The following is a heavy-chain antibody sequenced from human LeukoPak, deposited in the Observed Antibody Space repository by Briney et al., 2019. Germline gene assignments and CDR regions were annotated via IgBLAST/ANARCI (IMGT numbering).Heavy chain of an antibody. Sequence: PGGSLRLSCAASGFTFSSYGMHWVRQAPGKGLEWVAFIRYDGSNKYYADSVKGRFTISRDNSKNTLYLQMNSPRAEDTAVYYCAKDQPQIYYGSGSPLPYYYYYMDVWGKGTTVTVSS. V-gene: IGHV3-30*02. CDR1: GFTFSSYG. D-gene: IGHD3-10*01. J-gene: IGHJ6*03. CDR3: AKDQPQIYYGSGSPLPYYYYYMDV. CDR2: IRYDGSNK.